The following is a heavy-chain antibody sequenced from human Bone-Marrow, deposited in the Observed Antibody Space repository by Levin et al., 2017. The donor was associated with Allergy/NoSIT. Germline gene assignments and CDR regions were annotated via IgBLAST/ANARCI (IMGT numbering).Heavy chain of an antibody. J-gene: IGHJ3*02. CDR2: IDTGGST. CDR3: ARDSDNTNGYDSFDM. CDR1: GFTVSRNY. D-gene: IGHD2-8*01. Sequence: AGGSLRLSCAASGFTVSRNYMTWVRQAPGKGLQWVSVIDTGGSTHYADSVKGRFTISRDKSKNTLYLQMNSLRPEDTAVYYCARDSDNTNGYDSFDMWGQGTMVTVSS. V-gene: IGHV3-53*01.